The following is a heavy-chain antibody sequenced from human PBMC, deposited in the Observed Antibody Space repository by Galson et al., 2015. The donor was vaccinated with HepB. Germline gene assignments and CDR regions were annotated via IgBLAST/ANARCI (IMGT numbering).Heavy chain of an antibody. CDR2: ISSDGSNR. CDR1: GFTFSSYA. J-gene: IGHJ2*01. Sequence: SLRLSCAASGFTFSSYAMHWVRQAPGKGLEWVAVISSDGSNRYYADSVKGRFTISRDNSKNTLYLQMNSLRAEDTAVYYCARDGSGWFPDVWGRGTLVTVSS. V-gene: IGHV3-30-3*01. D-gene: IGHD6-19*01. CDR3: ARDGSGWFPDV.